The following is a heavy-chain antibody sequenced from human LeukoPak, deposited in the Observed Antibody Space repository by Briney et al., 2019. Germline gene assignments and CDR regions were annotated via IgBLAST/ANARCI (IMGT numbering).Heavy chain of an antibody. D-gene: IGHD6-6*01. J-gene: IGHJ5*01. CDR3: AKDKGDYTSSSSSYNWFDS. CDR2: ISGSGGST. Sequence: GGSLRLSCAASGFTFSAYAMSWVRQAPGKGPEWVSAISGSGGSTYYPDSVRGRFTISRDNAKNTLYLQISSLRAEDTALYYCAKDKGDYTSSSSSYNWFDSWGQGTLVTVSS. CDR1: GFTFSAYA. V-gene: IGHV3-23*01.